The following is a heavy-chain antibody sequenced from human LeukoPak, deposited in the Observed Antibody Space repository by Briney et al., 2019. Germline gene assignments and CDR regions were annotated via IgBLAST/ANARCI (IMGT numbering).Heavy chain of an antibody. CDR3: ARVLTDTAMGYDY. J-gene: IGHJ4*02. CDR2: ISSNGGST. D-gene: IGHD5-18*01. V-gene: IGHV3-64*01. CDR1: GFTFSIYA. Sequence: QPGGSLRLSCTASGFTFSIYAMHWVRQAPGKGLEYGSAISSNGGSTYYANSVKGRFTISRDNSKNTLYLQMGSLRAEDMAVYYCARVLTDTAMGYDYWGQGTLVTVSS.